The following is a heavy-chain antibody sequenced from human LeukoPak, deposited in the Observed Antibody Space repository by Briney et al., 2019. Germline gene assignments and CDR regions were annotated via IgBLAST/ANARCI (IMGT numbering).Heavy chain of an antibody. CDR3: AREGGIPAAIDY. V-gene: IGHV3-11*04. D-gene: IGHD2-2*01. CDR2: MSNSGATI. Sequence: GGSLRLSCAASGFSFSDYYMSWVRQAPGKGLEWVSYMSNSGATIYYADSVKGRFSISRDNAKNSLYLQMNSLRAEDTAVYYCAREGGIPAAIDYWGQGTLVTVSS. J-gene: IGHJ4*02. CDR1: GFSFSDYY.